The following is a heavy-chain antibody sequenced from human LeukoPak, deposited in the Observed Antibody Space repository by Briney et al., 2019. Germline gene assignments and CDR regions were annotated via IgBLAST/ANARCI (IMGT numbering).Heavy chain of an antibody. J-gene: IGHJ4*02. CDR3: ARDEDPYFDY. V-gene: IGHV4-61*02. CDR1: GGSISSGSYY. Sequence: SETLSLTCTVSGGSISSGSYYWSWIRQPAGKGLEWIGRIYTSGSTNYNPSLKSRVTISVDTSKNQFSLKLSSATAADTAVYYCARDEDPYFDYWGQGTLVTVSS. CDR2: IYTSGST. D-gene: IGHD2-15*01.